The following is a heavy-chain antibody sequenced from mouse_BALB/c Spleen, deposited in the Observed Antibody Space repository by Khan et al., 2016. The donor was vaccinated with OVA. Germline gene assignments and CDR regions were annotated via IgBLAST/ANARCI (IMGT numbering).Heavy chain of an antibody. V-gene: IGHV1-77*01. J-gene: IGHJ3*01. D-gene: IGHD1-2*01. Sequence: QVQLQQPGAELARPGASVKLSCTASGYTFTDYYINWVKQRTGQGLEWIGEISPGSGDTYYNERFMGKATLTADKSSSTAYMQLSSLTSEASAVYFCARRNYCGYTFAYWGQGTLVTVSA. CDR1: GYTFTDYY. CDR3: ARRNYCGYTFAY. CDR2: ISPGSGDT.